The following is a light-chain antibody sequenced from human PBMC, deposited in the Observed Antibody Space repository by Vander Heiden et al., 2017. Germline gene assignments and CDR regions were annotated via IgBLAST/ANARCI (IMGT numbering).Light chain of an antibody. Sequence: EIVLTQSPGTLSLSQGERATPSCRASQSVSSAYLAWYQQNPGQAPRLLIYGASSRATGIQDRFSGSESGTDFTLTISRLEPEDFAVYYCQQYGSSPWTFGQGTKVEMK. J-gene: IGKJ1*01. CDR3: QQYGSSPWT. CDR2: GAS. CDR1: QSVSSAY. V-gene: IGKV3-20*01.